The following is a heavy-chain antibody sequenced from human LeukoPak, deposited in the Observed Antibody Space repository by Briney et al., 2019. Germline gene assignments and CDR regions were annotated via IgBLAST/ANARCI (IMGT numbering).Heavy chain of an antibody. D-gene: IGHD3-22*01. V-gene: IGHV3-23*01. CDR3: AKEDEDYYDSSGYYPFDY. Sequence: PGGSLRLSCAASGFTFSSYAMSWVRQAPGKGLEWVSAISGSGGSTYYADSVKGRFTISRDNSKNTLYLQMNSLRAEDTAVYYCAKEDEDYYDSSGYYPFDYWGQETLVTVSS. CDR2: ISGSGGST. J-gene: IGHJ4*02. CDR1: GFTFSSYA.